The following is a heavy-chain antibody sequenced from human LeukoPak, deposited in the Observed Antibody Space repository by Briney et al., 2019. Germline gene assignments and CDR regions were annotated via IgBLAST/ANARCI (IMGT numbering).Heavy chain of an antibody. D-gene: IGHD6-13*01. Sequence: GSVKDSRKTSGYTFTNYGIRWVRQAPGVGGEWVGWINAYNGKTNYAQKVQGRVTMTTDTSTSTAYMGMRSLRFDDTAVYYCARDQSVRLLQTSSTYFKHVFAIWGQGSMVTVSS. V-gene: IGHV1-18*01. J-gene: IGHJ3*02. CDR2: INAYNGKT. CDR1: GYTFTNYG. CDR3: ARDQSVRLLQTSSTYFKHVFAI.